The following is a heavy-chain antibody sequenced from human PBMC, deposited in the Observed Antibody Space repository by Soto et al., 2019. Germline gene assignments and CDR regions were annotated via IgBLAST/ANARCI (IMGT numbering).Heavy chain of an antibody. V-gene: IGHV4-39*01. CDR2: IYYSGRT. D-gene: IGHD3-10*01. CDR3: VRQRTSVVTQDTFDV. CDR1: EECISRRTNY. J-gene: IGHJ6*02. Sequence: SKTPALARTVPEECISRRTNYWGFIRQQPAKGLGWIGSIYYSGRTYNNPSLRTRVSMSIDTSKDQFSLKLKSVTAADTALYFCVRQRTSVVTQDTFDVWGAGSPVTV.